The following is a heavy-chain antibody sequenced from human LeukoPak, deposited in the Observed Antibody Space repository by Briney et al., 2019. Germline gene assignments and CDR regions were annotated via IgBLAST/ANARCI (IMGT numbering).Heavy chain of an antibody. D-gene: IGHD6-13*01. J-gene: IGHJ4*02. V-gene: IGHV1-2*02. CDR3: ASQLGRWESRSPGLGY. CDR2: INPNSGGT. CDR1: GYTFTGYY. Sequence: ASVKVSCKASGYTFTGYYMHWVRQAPGQGLEWMGWINPNSGGTNYAQKFQGRVTMTRDTSISTAYMELSRLRSDDTAVYYCASQLGRWESRSPGLGYWGQGTLVTVSS.